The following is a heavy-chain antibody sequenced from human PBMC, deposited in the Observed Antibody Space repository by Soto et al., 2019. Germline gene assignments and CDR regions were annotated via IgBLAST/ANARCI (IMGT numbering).Heavy chain of an antibody. CDR3: ARDLRTYYYGSGSSGRFDP. V-gene: IGHV4-31*03. Sequence: SETLSLTCTVSGGSISSGGYYWSWIRQHPGKGLEWIGYIYYSGSTYYNPSLKSRVTISVDTSKNQFSLKLSSVTAADTAVYYCARDLRTYYYGSGSSGRFDPWGQGTLVTVSS. CDR2: IYYSGST. J-gene: IGHJ5*02. D-gene: IGHD3-10*01. CDR1: GGSISSGGYY.